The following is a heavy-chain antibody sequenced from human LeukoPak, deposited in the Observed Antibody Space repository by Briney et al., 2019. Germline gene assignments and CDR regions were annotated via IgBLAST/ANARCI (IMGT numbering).Heavy chain of an antibody. J-gene: IGHJ5*02. Sequence: SVKVSCKASGGTFSSYTISWVRQAPGQGLEWMGRIIPILGIANYAQKFQGRVTITADKSTSTAYMELSSLRSEDTAVYYCARQVPAAISSWFDPWGQGTLVTVSS. D-gene: IGHD2-2*01. CDR1: GGTFSSYT. V-gene: IGHV1-69*02. CDR3: ARQVPAAISSWFDP. CDR2: IIPILGIA.